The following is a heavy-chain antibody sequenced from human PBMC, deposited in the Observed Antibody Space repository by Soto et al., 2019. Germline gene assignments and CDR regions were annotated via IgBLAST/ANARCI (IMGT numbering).Heavy chain of an antibody. J-gene: IGHJ4*02. D-gene: IGHD1-20*01. V-gene: IGHV3-7*05. Sequence: GGSLRLSCAASGFSFIKLWMSWVRQSPGKGLEWEANIRQDGSERNYMDSVKGRFTISRDNGRNSLFLQMSSLRVEDTAVYYCAGRYLEHCFSSGCFAPYDGWGQGVQVTVTS. CDR2: IRQDGSER. CDR1: GFSFIKLW. CDR3: AGRYLEHCFSSGCFAPYDG.